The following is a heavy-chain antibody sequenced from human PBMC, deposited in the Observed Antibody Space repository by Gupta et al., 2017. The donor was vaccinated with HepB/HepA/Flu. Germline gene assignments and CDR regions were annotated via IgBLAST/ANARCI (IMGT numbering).Heavy chain of an antibody. CDR3: AKGIAAAGAYYYYYGMDV. Sequence: EVQLVESGGGLVQPGRSLRLSCAASGCTFDDYAMHWGRQAPGKGLEWVSGISWNSGSIGYADSVKGRFTISRDNAKNSLYLQMNSLRAEDTALYYCAKGIAAAGAYYYYYGMDVWGQGTTVTLSS. D-gene: IGHD6-13*01. V-gene: IGHV3-9*01. CDR1: GCTFDDYA. CDR2: ISWNSGSI. J-gene: IGHJ6*02.